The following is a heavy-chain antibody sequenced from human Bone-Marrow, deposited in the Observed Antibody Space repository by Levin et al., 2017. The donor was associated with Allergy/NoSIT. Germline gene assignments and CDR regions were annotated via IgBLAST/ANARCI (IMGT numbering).Heavy chain of an antibody. Sequence: LSLPCAASGVTVSSNDMSWGRQAPGKGLEWVSLIYSGGSTHYADSVKGRFTISRDNSKNTLYLQMNSLRAEDTAVYYCAREEGPFDYWGQGTLVTVSS. CDR2: IYSGGST. J-gene: IGHJ4*02. CDR3: AREEGPFDY. CDR1: GVTVSSND. V-gene: IGHV3-53*01.